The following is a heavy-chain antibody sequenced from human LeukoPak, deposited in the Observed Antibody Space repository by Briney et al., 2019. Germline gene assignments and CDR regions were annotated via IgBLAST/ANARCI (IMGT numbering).Heavy chain of an antibody. CDR2: IYTSGST. CDR1: GGSISSYY. V-gene: IGHV4-4*07. CDR3: ARSRYSSGWYDFDY. J-gene: IGHJ4*02. D-gene: IGHD6-19*01. Sequence: TSETLSLTCTVSGGSISSYYWSWIRQPAGKGLEWIGRIYTSGSTNYNPSLKSRVTMSVDTSKNQFSLKLSSVTAADTAVYYCARSRYSSGWYDFDYWGQGTLVTVSS.